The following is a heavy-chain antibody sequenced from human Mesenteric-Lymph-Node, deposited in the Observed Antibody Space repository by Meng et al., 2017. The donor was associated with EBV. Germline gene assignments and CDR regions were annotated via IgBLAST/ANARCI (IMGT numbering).Heavy chain of an antibody. CDR3: ARLDRWELLRGLVY. V-gene: IGHV4-61*01. CDR1: DGSVSSGSYY. CDR2: IYYSGST. J-gene: IGHJ4*02. Sequence: QMLLQEPGPGMVKPSVTLSLTCTVSDGSVSSGSYYWSWIRQPPGKGLEWIGYIYYSGSTNYNPSLKSRATISVDTSKNQFSLKLSSVTAADTAVYYCARLDRWELLRGLVYWGQGTLVTVSS. D-gene: IGHD1-26*01.